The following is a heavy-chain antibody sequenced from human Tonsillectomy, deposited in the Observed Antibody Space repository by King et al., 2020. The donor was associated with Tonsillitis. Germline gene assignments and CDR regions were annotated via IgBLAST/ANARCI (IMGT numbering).Heavy chain of an antibody. D-gene: IGHD2-21*01. J-gene: IGHJ6*03. CDR3: AKRTRVGISSPNDYMDV. CDR1: GFTLNIYG. V-gene: IGHV3-23*04. CDR2: IDSGGST. Sequence: QLVQSGGGLVQPGGSLRLSCAASGFTLNIYGMSWVRQAPGRGLEWVSTIDSGGSTYYPDSVKGRFTISRDISKNTLYLQMNSLRAEDTAAYYCAKRTRVGISSPNDYMDVWGKGSTVTVS.